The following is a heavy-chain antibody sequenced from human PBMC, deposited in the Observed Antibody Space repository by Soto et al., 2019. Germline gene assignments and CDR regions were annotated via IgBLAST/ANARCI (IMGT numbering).Heavy chain of an antibody. CDR2: IKGESAGGTA. V-gene: IGHV3-15*01. J-gene: IGHJ4*02. Sequence: EVQLVESGGGLVKPGGSLRLSCAASQFTFRNAWMSWVRQAPGKGLEWVGRIKGESAGGTADYGAPVKGRFTISRDDSKNMVYLQMNSLKAEDTGIYFCTTLTTMETDTVAFDYWGQGTLVTVSS. CDR3: TTLTTMETDTVAFDY. CDR1: QFTFRNAW. D-gene: IGHD4-17*01.